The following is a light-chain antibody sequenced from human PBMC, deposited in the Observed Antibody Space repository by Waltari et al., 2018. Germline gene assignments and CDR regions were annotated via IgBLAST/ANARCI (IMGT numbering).Light chain of an antibody. J-gene: IGLJ3*02. Sequence: QSVLTQPPSASGTPGQRGTISCSGSSSNLGRNYGHWYQQLPGTAPKLLIYRNNQRPSGFPAGFSGSKAGTSASLAVSGLRSEDEADYYFATWDDRLSGPGVFGGGTKLTVL. CDR3: ATWDDRLSGPGV. CDR1: SSNLGRNY. CDR2: RNN. V-gene: IGLV1-47*01.